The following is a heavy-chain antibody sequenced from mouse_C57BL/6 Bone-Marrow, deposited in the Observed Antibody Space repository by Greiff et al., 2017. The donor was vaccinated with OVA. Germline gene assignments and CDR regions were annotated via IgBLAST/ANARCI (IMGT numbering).Heavy chain of an antibody. CDR1: GFSLSTFGMG. J-gene: IGHJ2*01. CDR3: ARIEFITTVVADYFDY. D-gene: IGHD1-1*01. V-gene: IGHV8-8*01. Sequence: QVQLKESGPGILQPSQTLSLTCSFSGFSLSTFGMGVGWIRQPSGKGLEWLAHIWWDDDKYYNPALKSRLTISKDTSKNQVFLKIANVDTADTATYYCARIEFITTVVADYFDYWGQGTTLTVSS. CDR2: IWWDDDK.